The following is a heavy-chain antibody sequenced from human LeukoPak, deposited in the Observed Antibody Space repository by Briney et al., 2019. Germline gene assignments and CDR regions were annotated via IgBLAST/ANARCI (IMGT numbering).Heavy chain of an antibody. CDR2: ISAYNGNT. J-gene: IGHJ4*02. V-gene: IGHV1-18*01. CDR3: ARAQGQDYYGSGSYYDRNFDY. D-gene: IGHD3-10*01. CDR1: GYTFTNYG. Sequence: GASVKVSCKASGYTFTNYGISWVRQAPGQGLEWMGWISAYNGNTNYAQKLQGRVTMTTDTSTSTAYMELRSLRSDDTAVYYCARAQGQDYYGSGSYYDRNFDYWGQGTLVTVSS.